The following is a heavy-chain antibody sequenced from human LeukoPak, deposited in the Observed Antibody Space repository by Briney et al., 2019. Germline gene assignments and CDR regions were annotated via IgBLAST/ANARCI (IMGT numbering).Heavy chain of an antibody. CDR2: INHSGST. Sequence: PSETLSLTCAVYGGSFSGYYWSWIRQPPGKGLEWIGEINHSGSTNYNPSLKSRVTISVDTSKNQFSLKLSSVTAADTAVYYCARGLRYYDSSGYYYGFDYWGQGTLVTVSS. CDR3: ARGLRYYDSSGYYYGFDY. CDR1: GGSFSGYY. V-gene: IGHV4-34*01. J-gene: IGHJ4*02. D-gene: IGHD3-22*01.